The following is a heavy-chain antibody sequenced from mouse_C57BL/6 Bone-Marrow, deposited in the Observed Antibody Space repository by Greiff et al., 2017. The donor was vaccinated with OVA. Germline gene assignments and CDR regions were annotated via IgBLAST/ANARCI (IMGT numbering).Heavy chain of an antibody. D-gene: IGHD2-2*01. Sequence: QVQLQQPGAELVKPGASVKLSCKASGYTFTSYWMHWVKQRPGRGLEWIGRIGPNSGGTKYNAKFKSKATLTVDKPASTAYMQLSSLTSEDSAVYYCARSLSMVTTPFDYWGQGTTLTVSS. CDR1: GYTFTSYW. CDR3: ARSLSMVTTPFDY. CDR2: IGPNSGGT. J-gene: IGHJ2*01. V-gene: IGHV1-72*01.